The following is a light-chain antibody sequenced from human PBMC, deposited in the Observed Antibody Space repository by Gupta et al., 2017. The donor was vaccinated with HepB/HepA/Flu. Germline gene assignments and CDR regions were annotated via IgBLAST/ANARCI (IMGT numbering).Light chain of an antibody. CDR3: GSYRSGTTLV. Sequence: QSALTQPASVSGTPGQSITISCTGTDSDVGGHDYVAWYQQHPDIAPKLVIYNVNSRPSGVSSRFSGSKSGVTASLTISGLQLEDEAAYYCGSYRSGTTLVFCGGTQLTVL. CDR2: NVN. V-gene: IGLV2-14*03. CDR1: DSDVGGHDY. J-gene: IGLJ2*01.